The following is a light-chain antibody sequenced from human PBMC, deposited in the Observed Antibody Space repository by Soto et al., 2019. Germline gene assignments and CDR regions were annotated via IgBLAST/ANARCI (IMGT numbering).Light chain of an antibody. Sequence: ENVLTQSPGTLSLSPGERATVSCRASQSITGSYLAWYQQTPGQAPRLLIYGASSRATGVPDRFSGSGSGTDFTLTISRLEPEDFAVYYCQQYYSFPRTFGQGTKVEIK. CDR2: GAS. CDR3: QQYYSFPRT. V-gene: IGKV3-20*01. J-gene: IGKJ1*01. CDR1: QSITGSY.